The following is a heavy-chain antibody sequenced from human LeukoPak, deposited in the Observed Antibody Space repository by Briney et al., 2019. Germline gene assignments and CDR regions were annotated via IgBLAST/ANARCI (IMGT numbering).Heavy chain of an antibody. Sequence: GRSLSLTCAASGFIFSTYAIHWVRQAPGKGLEWVADIWFDGSNENYADSVRGLLTITRDNSKNSLYLQMNSLRAEDTAVYDCATHPGDGTKSAYYYYGMEVWGQGTTVTVS. CDR1: GFIFSTYA. V-gene: IGHV3-33*01. D-gene: IGHD2-8*01. J-gene: IGHJ6*02. CDR2: IWFDGSNE. CDR3: ATHPGDGTKSAYYYYGMEV.